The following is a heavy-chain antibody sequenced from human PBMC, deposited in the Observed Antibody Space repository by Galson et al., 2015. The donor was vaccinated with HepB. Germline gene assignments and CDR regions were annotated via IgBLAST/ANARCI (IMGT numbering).Heavy chain of an antibody. CDR3: AGDSGSGRNWFDP. J-gene: IGHJ5*02. Sequence: SLRLSCAASGFTFSSYSMNWVCQAPGKGLEWVSYISISSSSIYYADSVRGRFTISRDNAKNSLYLQMNSLRDEDTAVYYCAGDSGSGRNWFDPWGQGTLVTVSS. CDR1: GFTFSSYS. D-gene: IGHD1-1*01. V-gene: IGHV3-48*02. CDR2: ISISSSSI.